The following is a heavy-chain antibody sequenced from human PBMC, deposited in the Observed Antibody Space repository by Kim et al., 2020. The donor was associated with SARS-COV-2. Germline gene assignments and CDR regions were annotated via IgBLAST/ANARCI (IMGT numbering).Heavy chain of an antibody. V-gene: IGHV3-23*01. J-gene: IGHJ4*02. Sequence: ADPEQGRFTNARANSKTTLYLQMNSLRAEDTAVYYCAKDFFYSNFLFDYWGQGTLVTVSS. D-gene: IGHD4-4*01. CDR3: AKDFFYSNFLFDY.